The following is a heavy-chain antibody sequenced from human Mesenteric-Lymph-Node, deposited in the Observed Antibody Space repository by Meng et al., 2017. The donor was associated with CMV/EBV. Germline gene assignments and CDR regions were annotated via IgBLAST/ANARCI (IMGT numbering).Heavy chain of an antibody. CDR1: GFTFSSYA. Sequence: GESLKISCAASGFTFSSYAMSWVRQAPGKGLEWVSAISGSGGSTYYADSVKGRFTISRDNSKNTLYLQMNSLRAEDTAVYYCAKSVVTAANANYYYGMDVWGQGTTVTVSS. CDR3: AKSVVTAANANYYYGMDV. J-gene: IGHJ6*02. D-gene: IGHD2-2*01. CDR2: ISGSGGST. V-gene: IGHV3-23*01.